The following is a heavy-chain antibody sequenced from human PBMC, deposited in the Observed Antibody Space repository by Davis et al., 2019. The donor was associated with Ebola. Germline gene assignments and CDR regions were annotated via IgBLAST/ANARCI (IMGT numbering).Heavy chain of an antibody. J-gene: IGHJ4*02. CDR2: IYYSGST. CDR3: ARWGGRLGDPD. D-gene: IGHD3-16*01. CDR1: GGSISSYY. V-gene: IGHV4-59*01. Sequence: PSETLSLTCTVSGGSISSYYWSWIRQPPGKGLEWIGYIYYSGSTNYNPSLKSRVTISVDTSKNQFSLKLSSVTAADTAVYYCARWGGRLGDPDWGQGTLVTVSS.